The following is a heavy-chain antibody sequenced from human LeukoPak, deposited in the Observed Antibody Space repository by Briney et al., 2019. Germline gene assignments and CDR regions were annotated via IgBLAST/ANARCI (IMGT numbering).Heavy chain of an antibody. CDR3: AKFILPTVTTGIDY. CDR2: MSYDGSNK. Sequence: GRSLRLSCAASGFTFSSYGMHWVRQAPGKGLEWVAVMSYDGSNKYYADSVKGRFTISRDNSKNTLYLQMNSLRAEDTAVYYCAKFILPTVTTGIDYWGQGTLVTVSS. D-gene: IGHD4-17*01. CDR1: GFTFSSYG. J-gene: IGHJ4*02. V-gene: IGHV3-30*18.